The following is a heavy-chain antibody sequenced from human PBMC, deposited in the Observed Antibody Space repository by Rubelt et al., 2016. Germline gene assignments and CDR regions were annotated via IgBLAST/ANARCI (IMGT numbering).Heavy chain of an antibody. V-gene: IGHV3-21*01. J-gene: IGHJ4*02. Sequence: EVQLVESGGGLVKPGGSLRLSCAASGFTFSSYSMNWVRQAPGKGLAWVSSISSSSSYIYYADSVKGRFTSSRDNAKNSLYLQMNRLRADDTAVYYCASEVASYYDFWSGYYTGGDYWGQGTLVTVSS. CDR2: ISSSSSYI. CDR3: ASEVASYYDFWSGYYTGGDY. CDR1: GFTFSSYS. D-gene: IGHD3-3*01.